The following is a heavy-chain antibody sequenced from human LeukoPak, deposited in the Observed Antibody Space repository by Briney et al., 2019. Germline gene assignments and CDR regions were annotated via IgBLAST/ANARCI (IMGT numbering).Heavy chain of an antibody. CDR2: ISYDGSNK. Sequence: GGSLRLSCAASGFTFSSYGMHWVRQAPGKGLEWVAVISYDGSNKYYADSVKGRFTISRDNSKNTLYLQMHSLRAEDTAVYYCAKEDSRSYGPDDAFDIWGQGTMVTVSS. CDR3: AKEDSRSYGPDDAFDI. V-gene: IGHV3-30*18. D-gene: IGHD1-26*01. J-gene: IGHJ3*02. CDR1: GFTFSSYG.